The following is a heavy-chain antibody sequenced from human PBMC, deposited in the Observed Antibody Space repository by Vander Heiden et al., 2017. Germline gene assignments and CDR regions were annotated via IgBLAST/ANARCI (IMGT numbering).Heavy chain of an antibody. J-gene: IGHJ3*02. D-gene: IGHD5-12*01. CDR2: IWYDGSNK. Sequence: AVIWYDGSNKYYADSVKGRFTISRDNSKNTLYLQRNSLRAEETAVDYCARVDAHIGATEDDAFDIWGQGTMVTVSS. CDR3: ARVDAHIGATEDDAFDI. V-gene: IGHV3-33*01.